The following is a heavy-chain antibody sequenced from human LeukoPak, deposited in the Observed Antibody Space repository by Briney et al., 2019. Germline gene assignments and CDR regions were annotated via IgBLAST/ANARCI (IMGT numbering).Heavy chain of an antibody. Sequence: GGSLRLSCAASGFTFSSYAMHWVRQAPGKGLEWVAVISYDGSNKYYADSVKGRFTISRDNSKNTLYLQMNSLRAEDTAVYYCARDRTPVAGYLDYWGQGTLVTVSS. D-gene: IGHD6-19*01. V-gene: IGHV3-30-3*01. CDR1: GFTFSSYA. CDR2: ISYDGSNK. J-gene: IGHJ4*02. CDR3: ARDRTPVAGYLDY.